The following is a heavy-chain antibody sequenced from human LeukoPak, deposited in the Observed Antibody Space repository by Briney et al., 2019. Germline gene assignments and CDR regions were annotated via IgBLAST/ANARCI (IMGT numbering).Heavy chain of an antibody. CDR1: GFTVSSNY. CDR3: VRAGYTYGTLYF. D-gene: IGHD5-18*01. Sequence: GGSLRLSCAASGFTVSSNYMSWVRQAPGKGLEWVADIKQDGGDKNYVDSVKGRFTISRDNAKNSLYLQMDSLRAEDTAVYYCVRAGYTYGTLYFWGQGTLVTVSS. CDR2: IKQDGGDK. V-gene: IGHV3-7*01. J-gene: IGHJ4*02.